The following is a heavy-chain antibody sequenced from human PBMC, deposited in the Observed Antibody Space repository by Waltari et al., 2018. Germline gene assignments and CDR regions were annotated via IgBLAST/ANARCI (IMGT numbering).Heavy chain of an antibody. CDR3: ARITGPRYSSGWYDWFDP. CDR1: GFSLSTARMG. V-gene: IGHV2-26*01. CDR2: IFSNDEK. J-gene: IGHJ5*02. Sequence: QVTLKESGPVLVKPTETLTLTCTVSGFSLSTARMGVSWIRQPPGKALEWLAHIFSNDEKSYSTSLKSRLTISKDTSKSQVVLTMTNMDPVDTATYYCARITGPRYSSGWYDWFDPWGQGTLVTVSS. D-gene: IGHD6-19*01.